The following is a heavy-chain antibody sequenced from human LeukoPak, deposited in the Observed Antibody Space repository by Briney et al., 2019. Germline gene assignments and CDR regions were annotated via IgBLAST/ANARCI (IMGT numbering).Heavy chain of an antibody. CDR1: GFTFSSYA. D-gene: IGHD1-14*01. Sequence: GGSLRLSCAASGFTFSSYAMSWVRQAPGKGLEWVSAISGSGGSTHYADSVKGRFTISRDNSKNTLYLQMNSLRAEDTAVYYCAKDLKPPSSYFDYWGQGTLVTVSS. CDR2: ISGSGGST. CDR3: AKDLKPPSSYFDY. V-gene: IGHV3-23*01. J-gene: IGHJ4*02.